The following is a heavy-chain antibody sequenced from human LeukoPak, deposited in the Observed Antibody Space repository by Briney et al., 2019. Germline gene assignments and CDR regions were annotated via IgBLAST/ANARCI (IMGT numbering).Heavy chain of an antibody. CDR2: IYYSGST. Sequence: SETLSLTCTVSGGSISSSSYYWGWIRQPPGKGLEWIGSIYYSGSTYYNPSLKSRVTISVDTSKNQFSLKLSSVTAADTAVYYCARLGTVTSFDYWGQGTLVTVSS. J-gene: IGHJ4*02. D-gene: IGHD4-17*01. V-gene: IGHV4-39*07. CDR3: ARLGTVTSFDY. CDR1: GGSISSSSYY.